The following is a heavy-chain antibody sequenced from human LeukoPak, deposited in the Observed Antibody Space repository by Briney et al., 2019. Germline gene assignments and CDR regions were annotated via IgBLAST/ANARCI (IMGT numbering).Heavy chain of an antibody. D-gene: IGHD6-19*01. J-gene: IGHJ4*02. CDR3: AKEVQWLFGFDY. V-gene: IGHV3-74*01. CDR2: INSDGSST. CDR1: GFTFSSYW. Sequence: PGGSLRLSCAASGFTFSSYWMHWVRQAPGKGLVWVSRINSDGSSTSYADSVKGRFTISRDNAKNTLYLQMNSLRAEDTAVYYCAKEVQWLFGFDYWGQGTLVTVSS.